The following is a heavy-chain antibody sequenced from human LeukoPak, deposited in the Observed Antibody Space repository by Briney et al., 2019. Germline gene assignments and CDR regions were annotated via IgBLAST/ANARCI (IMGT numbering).Heavy chain of an antibody. CDR2: IYKSGSS. CDR1: GGSISSGGYY. V-gene: IGHV4-31*03. Sequence: PSETLSLTCTVSGGSISSGGYYWSWIRQQRGKGLEWIGYIYKSGSSYYNPSLKSRVIISVDTSKNQFSLKLSSVTAADTAAYYCAGASAVAGALDYWGQGTLITVSS. CDR3: AGASAVAGALDY. J-gene: IGHJ4*02. D-gene: IGHD6-19*01.